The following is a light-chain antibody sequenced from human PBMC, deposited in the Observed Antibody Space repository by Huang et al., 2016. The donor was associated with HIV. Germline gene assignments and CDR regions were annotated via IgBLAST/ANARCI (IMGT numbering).Light chain of an antibody. CDR1: QSINNY. Sequence: DIKMTQSPSSLSESVGDRVTITCRASQSINNYLNWYQQKVGQAQKVLIYGASRLQSGVSSRFSGSGSSTDFTLTISSLQTEDFAMYYCQQSYSTPYTFGQGTKLEIK. CDR2: GAS. CDR3: QQSYSTPYT. J-gene: IGKJ2*01. V-gene: IGKV1-39*01.